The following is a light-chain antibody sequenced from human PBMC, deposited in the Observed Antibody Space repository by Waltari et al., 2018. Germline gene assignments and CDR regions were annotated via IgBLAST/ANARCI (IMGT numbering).Light chain of an antibody. V-gene: IGKV4-1*01. J-gene: IGKJ1*01. CDR1: RSISYTKNY. CDR3: QQYYSNPT. CDR2: WAS. Sequence: DIILTQFPETLAVSLGERATINCKSSRSISYTKNYLSWYQQKPGQAPRLLISWASTRDFGVPDRFSGSGSGADFTLTIDGLQAEDVAVYYCQQYYSNPTFGQGTKVQIK.